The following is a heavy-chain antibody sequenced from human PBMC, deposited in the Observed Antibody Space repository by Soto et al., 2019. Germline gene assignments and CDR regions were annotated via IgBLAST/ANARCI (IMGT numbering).Heavy chain of an antibody. V-gene: IGHV3-30-3*01. Sequence: QVQLVESGGGVFPPGRSLRLSCAASGFTFSSFTMHWVRQAPGKGLEWVAVISYDDGDNKYYADSVQGRFTISRDNSKNTLYLQMNSLRPEDTAVYYCARTTVVSGTPDFDYWGQGTLVTVSS. CDR3: ARTTVVSGTPDFDY. CDR2: ISYDDGDNK. D-gene: IGHD4-4*01. J-gene: IGHJ4*02. CDR1: GFTFSSFT.